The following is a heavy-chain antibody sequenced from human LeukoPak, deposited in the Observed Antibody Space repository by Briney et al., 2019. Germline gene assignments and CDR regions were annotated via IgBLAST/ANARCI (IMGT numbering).Heavy chain of an antibody. D-gene: IGHD5-12*01. CDR2: ISYDGSNK. J-gene: IGHJ6*02. V-gene: IGHV3-30-3*01. Sequence: GGSLRLSCAASVFTFSSYAMNWVRQAPGKGLEWVAVISYDGSNKYYADSVKGRFTISRDNSKNTLYLQMNSLRAEDTAVYYCARGLVATDYYYYGMDVWGQGTTVTVSS. CDR1: VFTFSSYA. CDR3: ARGLVATDYYYYGMDV.